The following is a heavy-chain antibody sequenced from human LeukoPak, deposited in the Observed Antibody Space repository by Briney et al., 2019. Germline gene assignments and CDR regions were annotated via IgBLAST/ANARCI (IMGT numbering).Heavy chain of an antibody. Sequence: GGSLRLSCAASGFTFSSSWMTWVRQVPGKGLEWVASIREDGSQKSAVDSVRGRFTVSRDNAKNSVYLQMDSLRAEDTAVYYCARDRNTDFWSGYYTNYFDYWGQGTLVTVSS. CDR3: ARDRNTDFWSGYYTNYFDY. D-gene: IGHD3-3*01. CDR2: IREDGSQK. V-gene: IGHV3-7*01. J-gene: IGHJ4*02. CDR1: GFTFSSSW.